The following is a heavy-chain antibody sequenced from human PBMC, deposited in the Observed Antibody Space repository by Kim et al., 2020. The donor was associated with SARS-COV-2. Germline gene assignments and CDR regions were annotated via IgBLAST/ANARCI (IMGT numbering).Heavy chain of an antibody. D-gene: IGHD6-19*01. J-gene: IGHJ4*02. Sequence: SETLSLTCAVYGGSFSGYYWSWIRQPPGKGLEWIGEINHSGSTNYNPSLKSRVTISVDTSKNQFSLKLSSVTAADTAVYYCASRMISSGWSRYYFDYWGQGTLVTVSS. CDR1: GGSFSGYY. V-gene: IGHV4-34*01. CDR3: ASRMISSGWSRYYFDY. CDR2: INHSGST.